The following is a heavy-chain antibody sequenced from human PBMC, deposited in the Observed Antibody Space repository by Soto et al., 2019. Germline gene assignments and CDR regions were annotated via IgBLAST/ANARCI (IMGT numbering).Heavy chain of an antibody. CDR3: ATEAYYDILTRDY. Sequence: GGSLRLSCAASGFTFSSYGMHWVRQAPGKGLEWVAVISHDGRNTYYGDSVKGRFTISRDNSKNTLYLQMNSLRLEDTAVYYCATEAYYDILTRDYWGQGTLVTVSS. V-gene: IGHV3-30*03. D-gene: IGHD3-9*01. CDR1: GFTFSSYG. J-gene: IGHJ4*02. CDR2: ISHDGRNT.